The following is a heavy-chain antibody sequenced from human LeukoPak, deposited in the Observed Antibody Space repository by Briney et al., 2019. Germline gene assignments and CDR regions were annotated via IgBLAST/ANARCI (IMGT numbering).Heavy chain of an antibody. CDR2: IIPILGIA. Sequence: ASVKVSCKASGDTFSSYAISWVRQAPGQGLEWMGRIIPILGIANYAQKFQGRVTITADKSTSTAYMELSSLRSEDTAVYYCARGSSDGDYYYYGMDVWGQGTTVTVSS. CDR1: GDTFSSYA. CDR3: ARGSSDGDYYYYGMDV. D-gene: IGHD4-17*01. J-gene: IGHJ6*02. V-gene: IGHV1-69*04.